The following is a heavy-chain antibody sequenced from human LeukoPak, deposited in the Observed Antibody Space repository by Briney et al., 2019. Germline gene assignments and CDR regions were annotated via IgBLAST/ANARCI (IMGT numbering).Heavy chain of an antibody. Sequence: ASVKVSCKASGYTFTGYYMHWVRQAPGQGLEWMGWINPNSGGTNYAQKFQGRVTMTRDTSISTAYMELSRLRSDDTAVYYCARGGGWPYYYYYMDVWGKGTTVTVSS. D-gene: IGHD6-19*01. J-gene: IGHJ6*03. CDR2: INPNSGGT. V-gene: IGHV1-2*02. CDR1: GYTFTGYY. CDR3: ARGGGWPYYYYYMDV.